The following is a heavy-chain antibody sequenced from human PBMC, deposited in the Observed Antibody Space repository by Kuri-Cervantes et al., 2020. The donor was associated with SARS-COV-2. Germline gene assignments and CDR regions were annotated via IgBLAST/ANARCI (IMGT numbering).Heavy chain of an antibody. V-gene: IGHV1-3*01. D-gene: IGHD3-22*01. CDR3: ARLQPEINYYDSSGYYNWFDP. J-gene: IGHJ5*02. CDR2: INAGNGNT. CDR1: GYTFTSYA. Sequence: ASVKVSCKASGYTFTSYAMHWVRQAPGQRLEWMGWINAGNGNTKYSQKFQGRVTITRDTSASTAYMELSSLRSEDTAVYYCARLQPEINYYDSSGYYNWFDPWGQGTLVTVSS.